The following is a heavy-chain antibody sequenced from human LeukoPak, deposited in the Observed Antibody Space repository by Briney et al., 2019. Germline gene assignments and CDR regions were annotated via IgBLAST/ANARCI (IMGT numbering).Heavy chain of an antibody. CDR1: GGSISSSSYY. J-gene: IGHJ4*02. D-gene: IGHD1-26*01. CDR3: ARGGGYGGDYFDY. CDR2: IYYSGST. Sequence: SETLSLTCTVSGGSISSSSYYWGWIRQPPGKGLEWIGSIYYSGSTYYNPSLKSRVTISVDTSKNQFSLKLSSVTAADTAVYYCARGGGYGGDYFDYWGQGTLVTVSS. V-gene: IGHV4-39*01.